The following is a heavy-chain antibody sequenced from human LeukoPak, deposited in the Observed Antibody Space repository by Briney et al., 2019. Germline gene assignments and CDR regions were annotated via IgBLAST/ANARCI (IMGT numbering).Heavy chain of an antibody. Sequence: ASVKVSCKASGYTFTSYAMNWVRQAPGQGLEWMGWINTNTGNPTYAQGFTGRFVFSLDTSVSTAYLQISSLKAEDTAVYYCAIRYYDSSGYYGYAFDIWGQGTMVTVSS. CDR1: GYTFTSYA. CDR3: AIRYYDSSGYYGYAFDI. CDR2: INTNTGNP. J-gene: IGHJ3*02. D-gene: IGHD3-22*01. V-gene: IGHV7-4-1*02.